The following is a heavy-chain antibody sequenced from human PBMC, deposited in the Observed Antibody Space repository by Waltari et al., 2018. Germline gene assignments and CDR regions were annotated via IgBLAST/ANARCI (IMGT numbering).Heavy chain of an antibody. CDR1: GFTFSSSA. Sequence: EVQLVESGGGLVQPGGSLRLSCAASGFTFSSSAMTWVRQAPGKGLEWISYISSSSALIDYADSVKGRFTVSRDNAKNSLYLQMNSLRVEDTAVYYCARDLFLGSNWVYYFDYWGQGTLVSVSS. V-gene: IGHV3-48*01. CDR3: ARDLFLGSNWVYYFDY. CDR2: ISSSSALI. J-gene: IGHJ4*02. D-gene: IGHD3-10*01.